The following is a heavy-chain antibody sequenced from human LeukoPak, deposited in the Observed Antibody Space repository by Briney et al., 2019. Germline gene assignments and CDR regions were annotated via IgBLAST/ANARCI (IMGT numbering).Heavy chain of an antibody. CDR2: IKAKAHGGTI. J-gene: IGHJ4*02. Sequence: GGSLRLSCAASGFTFINAWMAWVRKAPGKGLEWVGRIKAKAHGGTIEYAAPVKGRFTISRDDSKNTLYLQMNSLKTEDTAVYYCTTDGVGVEGATYDNWGQGTLVSVSS. D-gene: IGHD1-26*01. V-gene: IGHV3-15*01. CDR3: TTDGVGVEGATYDN. CDR1: GFTFINAW.